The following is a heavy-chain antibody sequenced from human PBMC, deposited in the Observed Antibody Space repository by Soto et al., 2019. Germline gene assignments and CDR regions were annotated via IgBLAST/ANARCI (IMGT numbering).Heavy chain of an antibody. V-gene: IGHV3-21*01. J-gene: IGHJ3*02. D-gene: IGHD3-16*01. CDR1: GFTFSSYT. Sequence: DVQLVESGGGLVKPGGSLTLSCAASGFTFSSYTMTWVRQAPGRGLEWVSSIGRTSNYINYADSVKGRFTISRDNAKNSLYLQMNSLIAEDTAVYYCASTEGGAFDIWGQGTMVTVSS. CDR3: ASTEGGAFDI. CDR2: IGRTSNYI.